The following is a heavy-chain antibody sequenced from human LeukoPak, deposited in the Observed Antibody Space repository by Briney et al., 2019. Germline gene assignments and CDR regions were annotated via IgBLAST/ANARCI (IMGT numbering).Heavy chain of an antibody. CDR1: GFTFSDYY. CDR3: ARVRRDGYNYDSAWTYYYGVDV. J-gene: IGHJ6*02. CDR2: IWHDGSNE. D-gene: IGHD5-24*01. V-gene: IGHV3-33*08. Sequence: AGGSLRLSCAASGFTFSDYYINWIRQAPGKGLAWLAVIWHDGSNEYYADSAKGRFAISRDNFKNTLYLQMSSLRAEDTAVYYCARVRRDGYNYDSAWTYYYGVDVWGQGTTVTVSS.